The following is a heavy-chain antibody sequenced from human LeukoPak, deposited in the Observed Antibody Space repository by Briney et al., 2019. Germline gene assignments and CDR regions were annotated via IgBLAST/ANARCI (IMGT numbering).Heavy chain of an antibody. J-gene: IGHJ3*02. CDR2: ISGSGGST. V-gene: IGHV3-23*01. Sequence: SCKASGGTFSSYAMSWVRQAPGKGLEWVSAISGSGGSTYYADSVKGRFTISRDNSKNTLYLQMNSLRAEDTAVYYCAKRDYYGSGKAFDIWGQGTMVTVSS. CDR1: GGTFSSYA. CDR3: AKRDYYGSGKAFDI. D-gene: IGHD3-10*01.